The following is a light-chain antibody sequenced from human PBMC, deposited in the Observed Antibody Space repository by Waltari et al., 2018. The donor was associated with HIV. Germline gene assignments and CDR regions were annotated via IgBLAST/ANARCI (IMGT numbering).Light chain of an antibody. Sequence: QSALTQPASVSGSPGQSITISCTGTSSDVGSYNLVSWYQQHPGKAPKLMLYEVSKRPSGVSNRFSGSKSGNTASLTISGLQAEDEADYYCCSYAGSSTPVVFGTGTKVTVL. J-gene: IGLJ1*01. CDR1: SSDVGSYNL. V-gene: IGLV2-23*02. CDR3: CSYAGSSTPVV. CDR2: EVS.